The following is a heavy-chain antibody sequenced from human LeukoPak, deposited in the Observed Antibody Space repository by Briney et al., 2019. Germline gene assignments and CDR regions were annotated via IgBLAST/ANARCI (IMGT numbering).Heavy chain of an antibody. CDR1: GLTFDDYG. Sequence: GGSLRLSCAASGLTFDDYGMSWVRQAPGKGLEWVSGINWNGGSTGYADSVKGRFTISRDNAKNSLYLQMNRLRAEDTALYSCARMDYGEDNWFDPWGQGTLVTVSS. D-gene: IGHD4-17*01. CDR3: ARMDYGEDNWFDP. V-gene: IGHV3-20*04. J-gene: IGHJ5*02. CDR2: INWNGGST.